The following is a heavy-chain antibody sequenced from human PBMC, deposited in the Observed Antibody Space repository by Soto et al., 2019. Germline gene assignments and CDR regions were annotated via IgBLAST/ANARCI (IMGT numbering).Heavy chain of an antibody. CDR3: ARESALVDYDFFRGPFDY. D-gene: IGHD3-3*01. CDR2: IYYSGST. J-gene: IGHJ4*02. CDR1: GGSISSGGYY. Sequence: SETLSLTCTVSGGSISSGGYYWSWIRQHPGKGLEWIGYIYYSGSTYYNPSLKSRVTISVDTSKNQFSLKLSSVTAADTAVYYCARESALVDYDFFRGPFDYWGQGTLVTVSS. V-gene: IGHV4-31*03.